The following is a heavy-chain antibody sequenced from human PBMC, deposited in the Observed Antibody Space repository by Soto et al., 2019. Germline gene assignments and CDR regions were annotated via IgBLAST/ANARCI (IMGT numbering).Heavy chain of an antibody. Sequence: LETMSVSSAVCGVTISGYYLSWISQQPGKGLEWIGEINHSGSTNYNPSLKSRVTISVDTSKNQFSLKLSSVTAADTAVYYCARAPAVAGRYYYGMDVWGQGTTVTVSS. J-gene: IGHJ6*02. CDR1: GVTISGYY. CDR3: ARAPAVAGRYYYGMDV. D-gene: IGHD6-19*01. CDR2: INHSGST. V-gene: IGHV4-34*01.